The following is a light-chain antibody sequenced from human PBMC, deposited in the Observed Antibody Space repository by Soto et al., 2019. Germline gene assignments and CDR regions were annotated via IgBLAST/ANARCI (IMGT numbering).Light chain of an antibody. CDR2: AAS. CDR3: QTYGDSLFT. CDR1: QRVSNSL. J-gene: IGKJ3*01. V-gene: IGKV3-20*01. Sequence: EIVLTQSPGTLSLSPGERATLSCRASQRVSNSLVAWYQQKPGQAPRPLMSAASSRATGIPDRFSGGGSGTDFTLTISSLEPEDFAVYYCQTYGDSLFTFGPGTKVETK.